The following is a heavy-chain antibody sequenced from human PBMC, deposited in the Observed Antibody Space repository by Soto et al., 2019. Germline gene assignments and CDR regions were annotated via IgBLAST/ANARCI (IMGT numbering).Heavy chain of an antibody. CDR2: IKSKTVDEAT. V-gene: IGHV3-15*01. CDR1: GFTFSNAW. Sequence: GGPLRLSCAASGFTFSNAWMSWVRQAPGKGLEWVGRIKSKTVDEATDYASHVKGKFTSSRDDSKSTLYLQRNSLQTDVTAVYYCTTDIAGVGFDYWGRGT. D-gene: IGHD1-26*01. J-gene: IGHJ4*02. CDR3: TTDIAGVGFDY.